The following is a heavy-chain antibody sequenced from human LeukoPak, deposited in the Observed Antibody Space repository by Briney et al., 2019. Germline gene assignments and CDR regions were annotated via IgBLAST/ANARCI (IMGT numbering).Heavy chain of an antibody. D-gene: IGHD3-10*01. Sequence: PSETLSLTCAVYGGSFSGYYWSWIRQPPGKGLEWIGEINHSGSTNYNPSLKSRVTISVDTSKNQFSLKLSSVTAADTAAYYCARAVLVNGSGSYLDFDYWGQGTLVTVSS. CDR2: INHSGST. J-gene: IGHJ4*02. V-gene: IGHV4-34*01. CDR1: GGSFSGYY. CDR3: ARAVLVNGSGSYLDFDY.